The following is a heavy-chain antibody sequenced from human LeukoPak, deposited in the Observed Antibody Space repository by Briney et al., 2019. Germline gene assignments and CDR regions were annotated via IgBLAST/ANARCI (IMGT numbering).Heavy chain of an antibody. Sequence: PSETLSLTCTVSGGSISSYYWSWIRQPPGKGLEWIGYIYYSGSTNYNPSLKSRVTISVDTSKNQFSLKLSSVTAADTAVYYCARGRGYSYGYPTVDYWGQGTLVTVSS. CDR3: ARGRGYSYGYPTVDY. D-gene: IGHD5-18*01. CDR2: IYYSGST. CDR1: GGSISSYY. V-gene: IGHV4-59*01. J-gene: IGHJ4*02.